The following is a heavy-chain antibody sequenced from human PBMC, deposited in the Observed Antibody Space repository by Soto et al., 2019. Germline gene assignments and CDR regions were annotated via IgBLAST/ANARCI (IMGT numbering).Heavy chain of an antibody. J-gene: IGHJ3*02. V-gene: IGHV1-2*02. CDR1: GYSFTTYG. D-gene: IGHD3-22*01. CDR2: INPNSGST. CDR3: AREADSRGFDAFDI. Sequence: ASVKVSCKASGYSFTTYGIFWVRQAPGQGLEWMGWINPNSGSTNHAQKFQGRVTMTRDTSISTAYMELSRLTSDDTAVYYCAREADSRGFDAFDIWGQGTLVTVSS.